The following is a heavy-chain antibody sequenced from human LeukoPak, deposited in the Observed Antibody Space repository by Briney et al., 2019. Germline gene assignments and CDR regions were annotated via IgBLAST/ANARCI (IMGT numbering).Heavy chain of an antibody. V-gene: IGHV3-30*02. J-gene: IGHJ4*02. CDR2: IRYDGSNR. CDR1: GFTFRSYW. Sequence: GGSLRLSCAAPGFTFRSYWMHWVRQAPGKGLEWVAFIRYDGSNRYYADSVKGRFTISRDNSKNTLFLQMNSLRAEDTAVYYCAKDLGYCGVGSCTTIDYWGQGTLVTVSS. CDR3: AKDLGYCGVGSCTTIDY. D-gene: IGHD2-15*01.